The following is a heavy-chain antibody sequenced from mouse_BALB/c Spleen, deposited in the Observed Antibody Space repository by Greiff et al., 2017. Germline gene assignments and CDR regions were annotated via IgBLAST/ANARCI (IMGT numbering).Heavy chain of an antibody. CDR2: IWAGGST. J-gene: IGHJ3*01. V-gene: IGHV2-9*02. D-gene: IGHD2-3*01. CDR1: GFSLTSYG. Sequence: VQLQESGPGLVAPSQSLSITCTVSGFSLTSYGVHWVRQPPGKGLEWLGVIWAGGSTNYNSALMSRLSISKDNSKSQVFLKMNSLQTDDTAMYYCAREDGYYVGFAYWGQGTLVTVSA. CDR3: AREDGYYVGFAY.